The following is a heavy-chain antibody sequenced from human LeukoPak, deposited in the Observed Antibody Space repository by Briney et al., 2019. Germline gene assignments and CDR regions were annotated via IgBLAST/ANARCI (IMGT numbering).Heavy chain of an antibody. Sequence: GASVKVSCKASGHTFTSYDINWVRQATGQGLEWMGWMNPNSGNTAYAQKFQGRVTITADKPTNTAYMELSSLRSEDTAVYYCASGRTDIVVVPATLRNYYFDYWGQGTLVTVSS. V-gene: IGHV1-8*03. CDR1: GHTFTSYD. CDR2: MNPNSGNT. J-gene: IGHJ4*02. CDR3: ASGRTDIVVVPATLRNYYFDY. D-gene: IGHD2-2*01.